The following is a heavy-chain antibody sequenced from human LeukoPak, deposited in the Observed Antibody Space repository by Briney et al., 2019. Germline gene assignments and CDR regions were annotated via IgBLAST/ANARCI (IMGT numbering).Heavy chain of an antibody. CDR1: GGSISSYY. J-gene: IGHJ4*02. Sequence: SSETLSLTCTVSGGSISSYYWSWIRQPAGKGLEWIGRIFTSGSTNYNPSLKGRVTISVDTSKNQFSLKMSSVTAADTAVYYCSSSGGHSGESFDYWGQGTLVTVSS. V-gene: IGHV4-4*07. CDR3: SSSGGHSGESFDY. CDR2: IFTSGST. D-gene: IGHD4-23*01.